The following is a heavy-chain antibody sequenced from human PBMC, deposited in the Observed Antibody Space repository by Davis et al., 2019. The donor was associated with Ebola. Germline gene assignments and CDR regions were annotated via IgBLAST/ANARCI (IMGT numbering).Heavy chain of an antibody. J-gene: IGHJ2*01. CDR2: VSGSSSYT. Sequence: PGGSLRLSCAASGFTFSDYYMNWIRQAPGKGLEWVSYVSGSSSYTNYADSVKGRFTISRDNAENTVYLQLNSLRLEDTAVYFCALHFDVESGVWGRGTLVTVSS. CDR1: GFTFSDYY. CDR3: ALHFDVESGV. D-gene: IGHD3-10*01. V-gene: IGHV3-11*06.